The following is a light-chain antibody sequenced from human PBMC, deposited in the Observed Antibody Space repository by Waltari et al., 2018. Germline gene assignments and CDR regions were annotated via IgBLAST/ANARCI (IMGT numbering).Light chain of an antibody. CDR1: SRDVGSYEL. J-gene: IGLJ2*01. V-gene: IGLV2-23*02. CDR2: EVY. Sequence: QSAPTQPAPRAGAPGPSINISCPGTSRDVGSYELFSWYQQHPGKAPKLMIYEVYKRPSGVSNRFSGSKSGNTASLTISGLQAEDEADYYCCSYAGSSTFTFGGGTKLTVL. CDR3: CSYAGSSTFT.